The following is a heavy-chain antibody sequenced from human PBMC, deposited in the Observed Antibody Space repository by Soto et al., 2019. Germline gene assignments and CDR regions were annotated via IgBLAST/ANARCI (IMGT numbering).Heavy chain of an antibody. Sequence: SETLSLTCAVYGGSFSGYYWSWIRQPPGKGLEWIGEINHSGSTNYNPSLKSRVTISVDTYKNQFSLKLSSVTAADTAVYYCAREDRYSGYDRLAVQNDYYFDYWGQGTLVTVSS. J-gene: IGHJ4*02. V-gene: IGHV4-34*01. CDR1: GGSFSGYY. CDR2: INHSGST. D-gene: IGHD5-12*01. CDR3: AREDRYSGYDRLAVQNDYYFDY.